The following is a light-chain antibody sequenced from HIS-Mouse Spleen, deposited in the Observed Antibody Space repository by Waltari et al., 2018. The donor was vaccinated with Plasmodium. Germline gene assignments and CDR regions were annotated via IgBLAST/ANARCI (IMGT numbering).Light chain of an antibody. J-gene: IGLJ2*01. CDR3: QSADSSGTYQV. Sequence: SYELTQPPPVPVSPGPTARITCSVDALPKHCAYWYQQKPGQAPVLVIYKDSERPSGIPERFSGSSSGTTVTLTISGVQAEDEADYYCQSADSSGTYQVFGGGTKLTVL. V-gene: IGLV3-25*03. CDR1: ALPKHC. CDR2: KDS.